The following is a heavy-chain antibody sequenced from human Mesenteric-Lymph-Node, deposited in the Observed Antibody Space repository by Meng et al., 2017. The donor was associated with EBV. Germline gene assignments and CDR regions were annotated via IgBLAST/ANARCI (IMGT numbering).Heavy chain of an antibody. CDR3: ARLVVDPIDNWFDP. CDR2: MNHDERA. CDR1: CESFSDHS. J-gene: IGHJ5*02. Sequence: QGHILEWSTGLFYPSQTLSLIVKGKCESFSDHSWILTRQPPGKGPQWIGEMNHDERANSNPSLKSRVTMSVDTSKNQLSLKLSSVTAADTAIYYCARLVVDPIDNWFDPWGQGTLVTVSS. D-gene: IGHD2-15*01. V-gene: IGHV4-34*01.